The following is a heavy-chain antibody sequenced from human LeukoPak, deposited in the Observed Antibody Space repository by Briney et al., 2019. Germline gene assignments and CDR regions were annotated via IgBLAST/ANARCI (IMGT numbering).Heavy chain of an antibody. V-gene: IGHV1-24*01. J-gene: IGHJ3*02. Sequence: ASVKVSCKVSGYTLTELSMHWVRQAPGKGLEWMGGIDPKDGETIYARKFQGRVTMTEDTSTDTAYMELSSLRSEDTAVYYCATDHPSRGYAFDIWGQGTMVTVSS. CDR2: IDPKDGET. CDR3: ATDHPSRGYAFDI. CDR1: GYTLTELS. D-gene: IGHD3-10*01.